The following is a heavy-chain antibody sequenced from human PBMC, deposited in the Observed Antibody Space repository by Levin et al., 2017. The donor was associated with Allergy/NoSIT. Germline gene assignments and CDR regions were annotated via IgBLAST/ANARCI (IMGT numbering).Heavy chain of an antibody. CDR3: ARYLPRPTSTLDY. CDR1: GFSFSNYW. D-gene: IGHD1-14*01. CDR2: IKGDESEI. V-gene: IGHV3-7*01. Sequence: GESLKISCAACGFSFSNYWMSWVRQAPGKGLEWVARIKGDESEIHYVDSVRGRFTTLRDNAKNSLYLQMDRLRAEDTAVYYCARYLPRPTSTLDYWGQGTLVTVSS. J-gene: IGHJ4*02.